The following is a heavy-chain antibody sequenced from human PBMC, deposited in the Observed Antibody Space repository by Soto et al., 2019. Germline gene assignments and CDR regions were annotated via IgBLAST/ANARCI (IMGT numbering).Heavy chain of an antibody. D-gene: IGHD3-16*01. J-gene: IGHJ3*02. CDR3: AKERVAVIWGDDCEI. Sequence: QVQLVQSGAEVKKPGASVKVSCKTSGYTFTHHGINWVRQAPGQGREWMGWINPYNANVNYAQKLQGRVTMTTDTSTSTSYMDLRSLTSDDTADYYCAKERVAVIWGDDCEIWGQGTMVNVSS. CDR1: GYTFTHHG. CDR2: INPYNANV. V-gene: IGHV1-18*04.